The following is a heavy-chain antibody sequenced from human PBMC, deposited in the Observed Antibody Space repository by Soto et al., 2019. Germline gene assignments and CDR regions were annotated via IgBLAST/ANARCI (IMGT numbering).Heavy chain of an antibody. CDR1: GFTFSSYV. CDR2: ISGSGGST. D-gene: IGHD5-18*01. Sequence: GGSLRLSCAASGFTFSSYVMSWVRQAPGKGLEWVSAISGSGGSTYYADSVKGRFTISRDNSKNTLYLQMNSLRAEDTAVYYCAKDIQLWLSYFDYWGQGTLVTVSS. J-gene: IGHJ4*02. CDR3: AKDIQLWLSYFDY. V-gene: IGHV3-23*01.